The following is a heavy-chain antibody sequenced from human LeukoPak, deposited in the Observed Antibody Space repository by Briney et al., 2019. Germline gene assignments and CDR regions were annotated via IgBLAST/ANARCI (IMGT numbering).Heavy chain of an antibody. CDR1: GGSISDSSYY. CDR2: IYYSGNT. V-gene: IGHV4-39*07. CDR3: AGILNCTNGVCSTNWFDP. Sequence: SETLSLTCTVSGGSISDSSYYWGWIRQSPGKGLEWIGSIYYSGNTYYNPSLKSRVTISVDTSKNQFSLRLSSVTAADAAVYYCAGILNCTNGVCSTNWFDPWGQGTVVTVSS. D-gene: IGHD2-8*01. J-gene: IGHJ5*02.